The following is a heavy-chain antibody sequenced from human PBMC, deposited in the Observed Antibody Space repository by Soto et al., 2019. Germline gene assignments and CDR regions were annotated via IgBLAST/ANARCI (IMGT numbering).Heavy chain of an antibody. Sequence: GSLRLSCAASGFICSSYDMSWVRQAPGKGLEWVSTILVDGRTFYVDSVKGRFTISRDSSKSTVYLQMNSLAAGDTALYYCAKATATGGGAFDICGQGTMVTVSS. V-gene: IGHV3-23*01. CDR3: AKATATGGGAFDI. D-gene: IGHD2-8*02. J-gene: IGHJ3*02. CDR1: GFICSSYD. CDR2: ILVDGRT.